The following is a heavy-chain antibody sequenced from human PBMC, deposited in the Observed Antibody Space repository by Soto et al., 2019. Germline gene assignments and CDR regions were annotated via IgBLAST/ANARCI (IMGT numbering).Heavy chain of an antibody. V-gene: IGHV4-4*07. CDR3: ASWGQYFWSGPFDY. D-gene: IGHD3-3*01. J-gene: IGHJ4*02. Sequence: SETLSLTCTVSGGSISNYFCNWIRQPAGTGLEWIGRIDNSGSNNYKPPVKSRFTMSAATTTNYFSRKLNSVTAADTAVYYSASWGQYFWSGPFDYWGQGALVTVSS. CDR2: IDNSGSN. CDR1: GGSISNYF.